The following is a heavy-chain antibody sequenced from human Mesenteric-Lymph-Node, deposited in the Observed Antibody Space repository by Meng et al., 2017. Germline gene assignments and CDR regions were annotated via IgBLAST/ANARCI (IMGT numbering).Heavy chain of an antibody. D-gene: IGHD3-22*01. Sequence: GGSLRLSCAASGFTFSSYSMNWVRQAPGKGLEWVSSISSSSSYIYYADSVKGRFTISRDNAKNSLYLQMNSLRAEDTALYYCARIYDSSAYYYYFDYWGQGTLVTVSS. CDR3: ARIYDSSAYYYYFDY. CDR2: ISSSSSYI. V-gene: IGHV3-21*01. CDR1: GFTFSSYS. J-gene: IGHJ4*02.